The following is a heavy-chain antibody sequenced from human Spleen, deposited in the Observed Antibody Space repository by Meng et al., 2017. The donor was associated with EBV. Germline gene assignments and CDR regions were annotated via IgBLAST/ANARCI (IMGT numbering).Heavy chain of an antibody. CDR3: ARAYDSSGYYSYH. CDR2: INPNSGDT. Sequence: GQLGQFGVEGKKPGAPVKVSCKASAYTFTGYYMHWVRQAPGQGLEWMGRINPNSGDTNYAQKFQGRVTMTRDTSITTAYMELSRLRSDDTAVYYCARAYDSSGYYSYHWGQGTLVTVSS. CDR1: AYTFTGYY. V-gene: IGHV1-2*06. J-gene: IGHJ5*02. D-gene: IGHD3-22*01.